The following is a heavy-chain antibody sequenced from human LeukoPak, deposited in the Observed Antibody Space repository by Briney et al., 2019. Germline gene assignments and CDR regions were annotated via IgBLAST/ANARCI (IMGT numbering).Heavy chain of an antibody. CDR2: TNPSTGGT. CDR3: ARGGAFCSITTCHEFDH. CDR1: GYTFTGSY. D-gene: IGHD2-2*01. J-gene: IGHJ4*02. V-gene: IGHV1-2*02. Sequence: ASVTVSCKTSGYTFTGSYLHWVRHVPGQGLEWMGWTNPSTGGTKSAQQFEGRVTMTRDTSNATGYMELRSLRPDDTATYYCARGGAFCSITTCHEFDHWGQGTLVIVSS.